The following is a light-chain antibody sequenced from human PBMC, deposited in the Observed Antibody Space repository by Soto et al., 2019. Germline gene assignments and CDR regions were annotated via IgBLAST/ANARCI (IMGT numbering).Light chain of an antibody. CDR3: QQFGSSPPRYT. CDR1: QNISSTF. J-gene: IGKJ2*01. Sequence: DIVLTQSPGTLSLSPGERATLSCRASQNISSTFLAWYQQTPGRAPRLLIYGASSRATGIPDRFSGSGSGTDFTLTISRLEPEDFAVYYCQQFGSSPPRYTFGQGTKLEIK. V-gene: IGKV3-20*01. CDR2: GAS.